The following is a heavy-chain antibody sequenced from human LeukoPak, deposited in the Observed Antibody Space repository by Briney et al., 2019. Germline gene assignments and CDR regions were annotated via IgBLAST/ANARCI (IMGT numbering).Heavy chain of an antibody. J-gene: IGHJ5*02. D-gene: IGHD3-10*01. CDR2: ISFDGGTI. CDR1: EFTLGRYG. CDR3: ASRLLWFGETQFDP. V-gene: IGHV3-30*03. Sequence: SGRSLTLSCTASEFTLGRYGMHWVRQAPGKGLEWVAVISFDGGTIHYVDSVRGRFTISRDNSKNTLYLQMNSLTIEDTAMYHCASRLLWFGETQFDPWGQGTLVTVSS.